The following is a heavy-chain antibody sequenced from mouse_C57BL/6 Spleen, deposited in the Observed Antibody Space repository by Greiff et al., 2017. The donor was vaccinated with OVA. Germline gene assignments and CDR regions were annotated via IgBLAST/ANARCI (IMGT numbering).Heavy chain of an antibody. CDR2: IRNKANGYTT. D-gene: IGHD2-3*01. J-gene: IGHJ1*03. CDR3: ARYKDGYWYFDV. Sequence: EVKVVESGGGLVQPGGSLSLSCAASGFTFTDYYMSWVRQPPGKALEWLGFIRNKANGYTTEYSASVKGRFTISRDNSKSILNLQMNALRAEDSDTYYCARYKDGYWYFDVWGTGTTVTVSS. V-gene: IGHV7-3*01. CDR1: GFTFTDYY.